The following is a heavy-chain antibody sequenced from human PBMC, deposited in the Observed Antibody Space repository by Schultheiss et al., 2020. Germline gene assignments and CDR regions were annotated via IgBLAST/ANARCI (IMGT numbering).Heavy chain of an antibody. D-gene: IGHD3-10*01. V-gene: IGHV4-59*12. CDR3: ARAPITMVRGFDP. Sequence: SETLSLTCAVSGGSISSYYWSWIRQPPGKGLEWIGYIYYSGSTYYNPSLKSRVTISVDRSKNQFSLKLSSVTAADTAVYYCARAPITMVRGFDPWGQGTLVTVSS. J-gene: IGHJ5*02. CDR1: GGSISSYY. CDR2: IYYSGST.